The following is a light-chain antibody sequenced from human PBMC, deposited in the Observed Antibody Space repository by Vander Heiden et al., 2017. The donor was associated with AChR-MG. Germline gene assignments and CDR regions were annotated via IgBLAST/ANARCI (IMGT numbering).Light chain of an antibody. V-gene: IGLV1-40*01. J-gene: IGLJ2*01. CDR1: SSNIGAGYD. CDR3: QSYDSSLSDSGVV. Sequence: QSVLAQPPSVSGAPGQRVTISCPGSSSNIGAGYDVHWYQHLQGTAPKLLIYGNNNRPSGVPDRFSGSKSGASASLAITGLQTEDEADYYCQSYDSSLSDSGVVFGGGTKLTVL. CDR2: GNN.